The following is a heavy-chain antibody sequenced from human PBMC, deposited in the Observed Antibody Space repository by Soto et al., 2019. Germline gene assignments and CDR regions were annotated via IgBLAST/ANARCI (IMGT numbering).Heavy chain of an antibody. J-gene: IGHJ5*02. Sequence: GASVKVSCKASGGTFSSYAISWVRQAPGQGLEWMGGIIPIFGTANYSPSFQGHVTISADKSISTAYLQWTSLKASDTAMYYCARHITRELCDPWGQGTLVTVSS. CDR3: ARHITRELCDP. CDR1: GGTFSSYA. V-gene: IGHV1-69*06. D-gene: IGHD2-21*01. CDR2: IIPIFGTA.